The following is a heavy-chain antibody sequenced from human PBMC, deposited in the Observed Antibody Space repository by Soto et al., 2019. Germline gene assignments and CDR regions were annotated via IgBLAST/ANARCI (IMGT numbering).Heavy chain of an antibody. J-gene: IGHJ6*02. CDR1: GGTFSSYT. CDR3: ARNDYYYYGMDV. Sequence: QVQLVQSGAEVKKPRSSVKVSCKASGGTFSSYTISWVRQAPGQGLEWMGRIIPILGIANYAQKFQGRVTITADKSTSTAYMELSSLRSEDTAVYYCARNDYYYYGMDVWGQGTTVTVSS. V-gene: IGHV1-69*02. CDR2: IIPILGIA.